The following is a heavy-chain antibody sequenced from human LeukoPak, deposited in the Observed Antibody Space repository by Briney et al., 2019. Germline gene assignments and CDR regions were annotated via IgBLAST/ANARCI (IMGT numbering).Heavy chain of an antibody. Sequence: SVKVSCKASGGTFSSYAISWVRQAPGQGLEWMGRIIPILGIANYAQKFQGRVTITADKSTSTAYMEPSSLRSEDTAVYYCASGSITMVRGVMTYWGQGTLVTVSS. CDR1: GGTFSSYA. CDR3: ASGSITMVRGVMTY. J-gene: IGHJ4*02. CDR2: IIPILGIA. D-gene: IGHD3-10*01. V-gene: IGHV1-69*04.